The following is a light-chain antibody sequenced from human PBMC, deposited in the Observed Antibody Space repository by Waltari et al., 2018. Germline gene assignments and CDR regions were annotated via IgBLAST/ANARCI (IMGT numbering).Light chain of an antibody. J-gene: IGKJ4*01. CDR3: QQRSIWLT. CDR1: QSISTY. V-gene: IGKV3-11*01. Sequence: EVVLTQSPATLSLSPGERVTLSCRASQSISTYLAWYQQKAGQAPRLLIYGSSNRATGVPARFSGSGSGTDFTLTISNVEPEDFAVYYCQQRSIWLTFGGGTKVDLK. CDR2: GSS.